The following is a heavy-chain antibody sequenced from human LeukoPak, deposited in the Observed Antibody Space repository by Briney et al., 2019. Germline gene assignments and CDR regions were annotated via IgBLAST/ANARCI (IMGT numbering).Heavy chain of an antibody. V-gene: IGHV4-39*01. CDR2: IYYSGST. J-gene: IGHJ4*02. Sequence: SETLSLTCTVSGGSISSSSYYWGWIRQPPGKGLEWFGSIYYSGSTYYNPSLKSRVTISVDTSKNQFSLKLISVTAADTAVYYCARLADGYIPRPDYWGQGTLVTVSS. D-gene: IGHD5-24*01. CDR1: GGSISSSSYY. CDR3: ARLADGYIPRPDY.